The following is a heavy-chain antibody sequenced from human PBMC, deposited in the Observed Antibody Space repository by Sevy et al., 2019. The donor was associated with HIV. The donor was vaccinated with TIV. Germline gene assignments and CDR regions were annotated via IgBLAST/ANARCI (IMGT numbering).Heavy chain of an antibody. V-gene: IGHV4-59*08. CDR1: GGSITSLY. CDR3: AGENAWGRGYS. Sequence: SESLSLTCTVSGGSITSLYWNCIRQPPGKGLEWIANIYYNGHINYNPSLKSRVTLSLDTSKNQFSLWLSSVPAADTAMYYCAGENAWGRGYSWGQGTLVTVSS. J-gene: IGHJ4*02. CDR2: IYYNGHI. D-gene: IGHD1-26*01.